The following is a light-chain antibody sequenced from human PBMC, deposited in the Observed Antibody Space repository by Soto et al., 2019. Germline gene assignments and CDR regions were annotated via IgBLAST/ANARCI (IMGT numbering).Light chain of an antibody. V-gene: IGKV1-39*01. CDR2: AAS. Sequence: DIQMTQSPSSLSASVGDRVTITCRASQSLSSYLNWYQQKPGKAPKLLIYAASSLQSGGPSRFSGSGSGTEFTLTIRTLQPEDFATYYCQQSYSTPHTFGQGTKV. CDR3: QQSYSTPHT. CDR1: QSLSSY. J-gene: IGKJ2*01.